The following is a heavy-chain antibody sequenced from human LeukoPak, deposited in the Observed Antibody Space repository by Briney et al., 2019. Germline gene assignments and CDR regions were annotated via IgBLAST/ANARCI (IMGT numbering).Heavy chain of an antibody. CDR2: LNQSGRT. V-gene: IGHV4-34*01. CDR3: AGGVEVAVAGSWFDP. CDR1: IGPFCGFQ. Sequence: SETLSLTCAVSIGPFCGFQWTWIPQPPGKGLEWFGRLNQSGRTNYNPSLERRLTISVDTSRNHFSLTLTSAPAADTAVYYCAGGVEVAVAGSWFDPWGQGSLGSLSS. J-gene: IGHJ5*02. D-gene: IGHD6-19*01.